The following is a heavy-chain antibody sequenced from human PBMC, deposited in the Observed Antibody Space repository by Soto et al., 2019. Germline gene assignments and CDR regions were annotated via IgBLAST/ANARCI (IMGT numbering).Heavy chain of an antibody. V-gene: IGHV4-31*03. Sequence: SETLSLTCTVSGGSISSGSYYWSWIRQHPGKGLEWIGYIYYSGSTYYNPSLKSRVTISVDTSKNQFSLKLSSVTAADTAVYYCARDSQTRYYYDSSGYYTWDFDIWGKGTMVTVSS. D-gene: IGHD3-22*01. J-gene: IGHJ3*02. CDR2: IYYSGST. CDR3: ARDSQTRYYYDSSGYYTWDFDI. CDR1: GGSISSGSYY.